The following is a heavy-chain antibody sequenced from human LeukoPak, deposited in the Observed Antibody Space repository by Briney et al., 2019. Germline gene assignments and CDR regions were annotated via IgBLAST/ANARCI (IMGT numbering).Heavy chain of an antibody. CDR2: INSDGSST. Sequence: PGGSLRLSCAASGFTFSSYWMHWVRQAPGKGLVWVSRINSDGSSTSYADSVKGRFTISRDNAKNTLYLQMNSLRAEDTAVYYCAKDQRSSGWTGAFDIWGQGTMVTVSS. CDR3: AKDQRSSGWTGAFDI. D-gene: IGHD6-19*01. CDR1: GFTFSSYW. V-gene: IGHV3-74*01. J-gene: IGHJ3*02.